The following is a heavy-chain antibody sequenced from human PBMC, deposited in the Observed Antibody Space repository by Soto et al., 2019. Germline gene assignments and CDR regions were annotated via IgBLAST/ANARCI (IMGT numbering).Heavy chain of an antibody. V-gene: IGHV4-4*07. Sequence: PSETLSLSCTVSGGSISSYYWSWIRQPAGKGLEWIGRIYTSGSTNYNPSLKSRVTMSVDTSKNQFSLKLSSVTAADTAVYYCARTGQTYYYYGMDVWGQGTTVTVSS. CDR2: IYTSGST. CDR1: GGSISSYY. CDR3: ARTGQTYYYYGMDV. J-gene: IGHJ6*02.